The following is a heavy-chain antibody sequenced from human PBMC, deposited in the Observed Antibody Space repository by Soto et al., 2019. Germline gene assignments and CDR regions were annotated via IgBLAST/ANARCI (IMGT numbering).Heavy chain of an antibody. J-gene: IGHJ5*01. D-gene: IGHD1-26*01. CDR1: GFTLSSYA. CDR2: ISNDETYK. CDR3: ARRGRQAGNNCFDS. V-gene: IGHV3-30-3*01. Sequence: QVQLVESGGGVVQPGTSLRLSCAASGFTLSSYATHWVRQPPGKGLEWVAVISNDETYKEYADSVKGRFTISRDNSKNTVDLQMNSLRVEDTAVYYCARRGRQAGNNCFDSWGQGVLVTVSS.